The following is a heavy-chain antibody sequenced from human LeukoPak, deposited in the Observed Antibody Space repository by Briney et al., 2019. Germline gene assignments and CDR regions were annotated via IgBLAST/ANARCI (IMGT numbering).Heavy chain of an antibody. CDR3: AANTPRVVREDAFDI. CDR1: GYTFTSYG. CDR2: INPYNGNT. Sequence: GASVKVSCKASGYTFTSYGISWVRQAPGQGLECMGWINPYNGNTNYALKVQGTVTMTTDTSTSTAYMELSSLRSEDTAVYYCAANTPRVVREDAFDIWGQGTMVTVSS. V-gene: IGHV1-18*01. J-gene: IGHJ3*02. D-gene: IGHD2-21*01.